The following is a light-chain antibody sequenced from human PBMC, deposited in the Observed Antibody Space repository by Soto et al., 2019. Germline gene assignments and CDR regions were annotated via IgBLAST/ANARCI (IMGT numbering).Light chain of an antibody. V-gene: IGLV2-8*01. CDR3: TSFAGSNNLGL. Sequence: QSALTQPASVSGSPGQSITVSCTGTSSDVGGSDHVNWYQQHPGKAPKLILFEVNKRPSGVPDRFSGSKSGNTASLTVSGLQPEDEADYYCTSFAGSNNLGLFGGGTKVTVL. J-gene: IGLJ2*01. CDR2: EVN. CDR1: SSDVGGSDH.